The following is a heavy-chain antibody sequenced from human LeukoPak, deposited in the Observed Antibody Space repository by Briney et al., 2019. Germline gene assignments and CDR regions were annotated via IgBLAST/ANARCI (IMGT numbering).Heavy chain of an antibody. CDR2: IDWDGDT. CDR3: ARTNTDVDRVFDY. Sequence: SGPTLVNPTQTLTLTCTLSGFSISTSKMCVNWIRQPPGKALEWLARIDWDGDTWYSTSLKTRLTISKDTSKNQVVLRMTNMDPVDTATYYWARTNTDVDRVFDYWGQGTLVTVSS. CDR1: GFSISTSKMC. D-gene: IGHD5-18*01. J-gene: IGHJ4*02. V-gene: IGHV2-70*11.